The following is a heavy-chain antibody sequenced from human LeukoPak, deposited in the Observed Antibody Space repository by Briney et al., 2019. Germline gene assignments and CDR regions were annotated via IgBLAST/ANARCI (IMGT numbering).Heavy chain of an antibody. V-gene: IGHV4-59*01. CDR1: GGSTTSYY. CDR2: IYSSGST. Sequence: NPPETLSLSCAVPGGSTTSYYWTSIRQTPGKGLEWIGYIYSSGSTNYNPSLKSRITMSVATSKNQVSLKLRSVTAADTAVYYCARELGYGSDYWAQGTLVTVSS. J-gene: IGHJ4*02. CDR3: ARELGYGSDY. D-gene: IGHD3-10*01.